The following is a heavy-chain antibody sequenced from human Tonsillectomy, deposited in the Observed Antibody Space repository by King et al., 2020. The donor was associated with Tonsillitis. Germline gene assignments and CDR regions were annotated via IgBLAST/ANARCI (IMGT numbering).Heavy chain of an antibody. J-gene: IGHJ4*02. CDR1: GYTSTSYG. CDR2: VSAYNGDK. V-gene: IGHV1-18*04. D-gene: IGHD3-22*01. CDR3: ARDRLDYFDSCCYLHYLDS. Sequence: QLVQSGAEVKKPGASVKVSCKASGYTSTSYGISWVRQAPGQGLEWLGWVSAYNGDKKHSQQFQGRVTLTIDKTTSTAYMELRSLRSDDTAVYYCARDRLDYFDSCCYLHYLDSWGQGTLVTVSA.